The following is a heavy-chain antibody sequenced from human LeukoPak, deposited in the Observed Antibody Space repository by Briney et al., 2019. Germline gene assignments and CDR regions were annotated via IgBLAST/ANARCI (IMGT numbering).Heavy chain of an antibody. J-gene: IGHJ4*02. D-gene: IGHD2-2*01. CDR1: GYTLIELS. Sequence: ASVKVSCKVSGYTLIELSMHWVRQAPGQGLEWMGGFDPEDGETIYAQKFQGRVTMTEDTSTDTAYMELSSLRSEDTAVYYCARDSSPNLPAIGYCSSTSCSFDYWGQGTLVTVSS. V-gene: IGHV1-24*01. CDR3: ARDSSPNLPAIGYCSSTSCSFDY. CDR2: FDPEDGET.